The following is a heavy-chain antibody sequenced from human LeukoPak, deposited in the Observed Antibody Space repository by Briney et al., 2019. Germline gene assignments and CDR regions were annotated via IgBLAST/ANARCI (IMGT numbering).Heavy chain of an antibody. D-gene: IGHD6-13*01. Sequence: GGSLRLSCAASGFTFDSYAISWVRQAPGKGLEWVSSISSSSSYIYYADSVKGRFTISRDNAKNSLYLQMNSLRAEDTAVYYCAKDIIAAAGTRYYYYGMDVWGQGTTVTVSS. CDR2: ISSSSSYI. J-gene: IGHJ6*02. V-gene: IGHV3-21*01. CDR1: GFTFDSYA. CDR3: AKDIIAAAGTRYYYYGMDV.